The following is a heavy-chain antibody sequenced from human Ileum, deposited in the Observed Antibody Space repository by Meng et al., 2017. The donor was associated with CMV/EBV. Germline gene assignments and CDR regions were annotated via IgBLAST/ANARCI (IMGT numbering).Heavy chain of an antibody. CDR3: TRGAGEHTAKFDY. D-gene: IGHD5-18*01. V-gene: IGHV7-4-1*02. CDR1: GYTFISYG. J-gene: IGHJ4*02. CDR2: INTNTGNP. Sequence: QVQLVQSGSELKEPGASVKVSCKTSGYTFISYGINWVREAPGQRLEWMGWINTNTGNPTYAQDFTGRFVFSLDTSVSTAYLQISSLRAEDTAVYYCTRGAGEHTAKFDYWGQGTLVTVSS.